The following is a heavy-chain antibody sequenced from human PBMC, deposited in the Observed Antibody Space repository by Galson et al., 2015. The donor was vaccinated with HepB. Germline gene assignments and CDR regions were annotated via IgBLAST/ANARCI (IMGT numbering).Heavy chain of an antibody. CDR2: IDWDDDK. CDR1: GFSLSSPGMC. Sequence: PALVKPTQTLTLTCTFSGFSLSSPGMCVNWIRQPPGKALEWLARIDWDDDKYYSTSLKTRLTISKDTSKNQVVLTMPNMDPVDTAAYYCARMSPQSVYMSSWWIDSWGQGTLVTVSS. CDR3: ARMSPQSVYMSSWWIDS. J-gene: IGHJ4*02. D-gene: IGHD6-13*01. V-gene: IGHV2-70*11.